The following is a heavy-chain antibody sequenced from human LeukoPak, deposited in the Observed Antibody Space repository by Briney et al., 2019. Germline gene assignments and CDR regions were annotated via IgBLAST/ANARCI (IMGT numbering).Heavy chain of an antibody. CDR3: AKALEAAMPAFDFDY. V-gene: IGHV3-23*01. CDR1: GFTFSSYA. D-gene: IGHD2-2*01. Sequence: GGSLRLSCAASGFTFSSYAMSWVRQAPGKGLEWVSAISGSGGSTYYADSVKGRFTISRDNSKNTPYLQMNSLRAEDTAVYYCAKALEAAMPAFDFDYWGQGTLVTVSS. J-gene: IGHJ4*02. CDR2: ISGSGGST.